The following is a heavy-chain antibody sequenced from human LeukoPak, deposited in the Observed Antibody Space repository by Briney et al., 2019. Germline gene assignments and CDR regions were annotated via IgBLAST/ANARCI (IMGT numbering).Heavy chain of an antibody. Sequence: GESLKISCKGSGYKFNAYWIAWVRQMPGKGLEWMGIIYPGDSDTRYSPSFQGQVTISADKSISTAYLQWSSLKASDTAMYYCARLASNWFDPWGQGTLVTVSS. J-gene: IGHJ5*02. V-gene: IGHV5-51*01. CDR3: ARLASNWFDP. CDR1: GYKFNAYW. CDR2: IYPGDSDT.